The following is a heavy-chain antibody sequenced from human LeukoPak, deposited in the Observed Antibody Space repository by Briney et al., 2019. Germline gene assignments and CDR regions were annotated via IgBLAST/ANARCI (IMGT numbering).Heavy chain of an antibody. V-gene: IGHV5-51*03. CDR3: VRGSYGDY. J-gene: IGHJ4*02. D-gene: IGHD3-16*01. CDR2: IYPGDSDT. CDR1: GSSFTSYW. Sequence: KPGESLKISCQGSGSSFTSYWIGWVRQLPGKGLEWMGIIYPGDSDTRYSPSFQGQVTISADRSISTACLQWSSLKASDTAMYYCVRGSYGDYWGQGTLVTVSS.